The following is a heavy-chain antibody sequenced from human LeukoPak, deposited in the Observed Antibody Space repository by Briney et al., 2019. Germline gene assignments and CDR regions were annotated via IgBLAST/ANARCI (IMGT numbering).Heavy chain of an antibody. Sequence: AASVKVSCKASGYTFTSYHMHWVRQAPGQGLEWMGKINLSGGSTTYAQKLQGRVTMTRDTSTSTVYMELSSLRSEDTAVYYCARDYVDDIPMIKDYWGQGTLVTVSS. V-gene: IGHV1-46*01. CDR3: ARDYVDDIPMIKDY. J-gene: IGHJ4*02. D-gene: IGHD2-8*01. CDR1: GYTFTSYH. CDR2: INLSGGST.